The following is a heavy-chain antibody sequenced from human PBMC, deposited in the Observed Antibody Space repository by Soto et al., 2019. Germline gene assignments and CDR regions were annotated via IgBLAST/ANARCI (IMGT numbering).Heavy chain of an antibody. D-gene: IGHD6-6*01. CDR1: GGSISSGGGYY. CDR2: IYYSGST. V-gene: IGHV4-31*03. Sequence: TLSLTCTVSGGSISSGGGYYWSWIRQHPGKGLEWIVFIYYSGSTYYNPSLKSRLAISLDASKNQFSLKLSSVTAADMAVYYCARSWGSSSSAWFDPWGQGTLVTVSS. CDR3: ARSWGSSSSAWFDP. J-gene: IGHJ5*02.